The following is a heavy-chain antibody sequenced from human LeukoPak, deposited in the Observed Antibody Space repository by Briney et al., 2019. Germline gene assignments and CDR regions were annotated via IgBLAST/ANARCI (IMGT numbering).Heavy chain of an antibody. CDR2: ISYDGSNK. CDR1: GFTFSSYV. D-gene: IGHD6-13*01. V-gene: IGHV3-30*04. Sequence: GGSLRLSCAASGFTFSSYVMHWVRQAPGKGLEWVAVISYDGSNKYYADSVKGRFTISRDNSKNTLYLQMNSLRAEDTAVYYCARDPLSSSSFDLWGQGTLVTVSS. J-gene: IGHJ4*02. CDR3: ARDPLSSSSFDL.